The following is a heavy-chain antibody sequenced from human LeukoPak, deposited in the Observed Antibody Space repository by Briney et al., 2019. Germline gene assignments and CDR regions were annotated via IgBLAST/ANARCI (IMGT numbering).Heavy chain of an antibody. CDR1: GGSFSGYY. Sequence: PSETLSLTCAVYGGSFSGYYWSWIRQPPGKGLEWIGEINHSGSTNYNPSLKSRVTISVDTSKNQFSLKLSSVTAADTAVYYCARDSYGQMGAFDIWGQGTMVTVSS. CDR3: ARDSYGQMGAFDI. J-gene: IGHJ3*02. V-gene: IGHV4-34*01. D-gene: IGHD5-18*01. CDR2: INHSGST.